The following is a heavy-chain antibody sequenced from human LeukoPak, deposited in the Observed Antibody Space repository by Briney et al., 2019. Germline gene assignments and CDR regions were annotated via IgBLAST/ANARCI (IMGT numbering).Heavy chain of an antibody. CDR3: ARKGTIAPTGASHFDY. D-gene: IGHD6-13*01. CDR2: IHYSGTT. CDR1: GGSISTSITPTY. J-gene: IGHJ4*02. V-gene: IGHV4-39*01. Sequence: SEILSLTCTVSGGSISTSITPTYWNWVRQPPGKGLEWIGSIHYSGTTYYNPSLESRATISVGTSKNQFSVKLTSVTAADTAVYYCARKGTIAPTGASHFDYWGRGTLVTVSS.